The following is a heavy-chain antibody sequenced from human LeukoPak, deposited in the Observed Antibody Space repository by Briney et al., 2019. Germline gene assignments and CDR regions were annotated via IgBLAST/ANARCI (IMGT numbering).Heavy chain of an antibody. CDR2: IYYSGST. CDR1: GGSISSYY. CDR3: ARLIPADYYDSSGPRRYYFDY. D-gene: IGHD3-22*01. J-gene: IGHJ4*02. Sequence: PSETLSLTCTVSGGSISSYYWSWIRQPPGKGLEWIGYIYYSGSTNYNPSLKSRVTISVDTSKNQFSLKLSSVTAADTAVYYCARLIPADYYDSSGPRRYYFDYWGQGTLVTVSS. V-gene: IGHV4-59*01.